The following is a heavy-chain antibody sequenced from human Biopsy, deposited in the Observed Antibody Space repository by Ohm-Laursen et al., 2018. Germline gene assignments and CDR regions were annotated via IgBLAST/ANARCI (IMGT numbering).Heavy chain of an antibody. CDR2: VYYTGST. V-gene: IGHV4-59*01. D-gene: IGHD5-12*01. CDR1: GDSISSYY. CDR3: AGRPWPNAFDI. Sequence: SETLSLTCTVSGDSISSYYWSWIRQPPGKGLQWIGYVYYTGSTDYNPSLQSRVTISVDTSKNHFSLRLRSVTAADTAVYYCAGRPWPNAFDIWGQGTMVTVSS. J-gene: IGHJ3*02.